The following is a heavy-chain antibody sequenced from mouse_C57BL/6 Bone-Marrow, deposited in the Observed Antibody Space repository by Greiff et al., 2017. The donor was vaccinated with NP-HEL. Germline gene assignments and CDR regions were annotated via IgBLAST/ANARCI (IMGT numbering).Heavy chain of an antibody. Sequence: EVMLVESGGGLVQPGGSLKLSCAASGFTFSDYGMAWVRQAPRKGPEWVAFISNLAYSIYYADTVTGRFTISRENAKNTLYLEMSSLRSEDTAMYYCARQTTVVPYWYCDVWGTGTTVTVSS. CDR2: ISNLAYSI. D-gene: IGHD1-1*01. J-gene: IGHJ1*03. CDR3: ARQTTVVPYWYCDV. V-gene: IGHV5-15*01. CDR1: GFTFSDYG.